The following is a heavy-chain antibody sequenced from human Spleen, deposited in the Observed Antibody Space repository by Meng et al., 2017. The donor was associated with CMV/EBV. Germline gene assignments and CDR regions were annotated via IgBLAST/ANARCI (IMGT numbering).Heavy chain of an antibody. V-gene: IGHV3-73*01. CDR2: IRSKANSYAT. Sequence: GESLKISCAASGSNFSGSAMHWVRQASGKGLEWVGRIRSKANSYATGYAASVRGRFIISRDDSKNTAYLQMNSLKTEDTAVYYCTRPGGTVTTGDYYGMDVWGQGTTVTVSS. CDR3: TRPGGTVTTGDYYGMDV. CDR1: GSNFSGSA. J-gene: IGHJ6*02. D-gene: IGHD4-11*01.